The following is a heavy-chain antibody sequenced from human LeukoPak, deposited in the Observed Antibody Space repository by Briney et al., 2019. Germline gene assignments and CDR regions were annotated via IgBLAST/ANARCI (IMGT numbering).Heavy chain of an antibody. CDR2: ISSSGNTI. J-gene: IGHJ4*02. D-gene: IGHD3-10*01. V-gene: IGHV3-11*01. CDR3: ARESPYYYGSGSYYLSY. CDR1: GFTFSDYY. Sequence: PGWSLRLSCAASGFTFSDYYMSWIRQAPGKGLEWISYISSSGNTIYYADSVKGRFTISRDNAKNSLYLQMNSLRAEDTAVYYCARESPYYYGSGSYYLSYWGQGTLVTVSS.